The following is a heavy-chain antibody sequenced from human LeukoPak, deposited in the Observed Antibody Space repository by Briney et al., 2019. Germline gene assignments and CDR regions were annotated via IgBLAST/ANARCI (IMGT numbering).Heavy chain of an antibody. CDR2: IYYSGST. CDR1: GGSISSSSYY. V-gene: IGHV4-39*07. CDR3: ARVPRIAVAGTTTPNY. D-gene: IGHD6-19*01. Sequence: SETLSLTCTVSGGSISSSSYYWGWIRQPPGKGLEWIGSIYYSGSTYYNPSLKSRVTISVDTSKNQFSLKLSSVTAADTAVYYCARVPRIAVAGTTTPNYWGQGTLVTVSS. J-gene: IGHJ4*02.